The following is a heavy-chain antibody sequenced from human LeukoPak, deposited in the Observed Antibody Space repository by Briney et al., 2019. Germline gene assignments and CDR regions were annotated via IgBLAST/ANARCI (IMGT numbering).Heavy chain of an antibody. CDR3: ARGGF. CDR1: GFTFTNFW. J-gene: IGHJ4*02. Sequence: GGSLRLSCVASGFTFTNFWINWVRQAPGKGLEWVANIKEDGTEGYYVDSVKGRFTISRDNARNSLYLQMNSLKAEDTAIYYCARGGFWGQGTLVTVSS. V-gene: IGHV3-7*04. D-gene: IGHD3-10*01. CDR2: IKEDGTEG.